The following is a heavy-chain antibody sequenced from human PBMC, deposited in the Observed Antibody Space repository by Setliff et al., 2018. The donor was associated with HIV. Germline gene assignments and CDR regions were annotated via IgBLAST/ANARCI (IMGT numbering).Heavy chain of an antibody. CDR2: INHSGST. CDR1: GGSFSEYY. D-gene: IGHD5-12*01. CDR3: ARGATLLPGYSDRWEYFYVDV. Sequence: PSETLSLTCAVYGGSFSEYYWSWIRQSPGKGLEWIGEINHSGSTHYNPPLKSRATISVDTSKNQFSPRLNSVTAADTAVYYCARGATLLPGYSDRWEYFYVDVWGKGTTVTVSS. V-gene: IGHV4-34*01. J-gene: IGHJ6*03.